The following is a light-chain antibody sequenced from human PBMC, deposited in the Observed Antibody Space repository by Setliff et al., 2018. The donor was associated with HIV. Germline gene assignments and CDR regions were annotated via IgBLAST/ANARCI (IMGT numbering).Light chain of an antibody. CDR3: CSYTVSHTITRV. J-gene: IGLJ1*01. CDR1: SSDIGSYIL. Sequence: QSALTQPASVSGSPGQSITISCTGTSSDIGSYILVSWYQQHPGRAPKLIVYEISKRPSGVSNRFSGSKSGNTAYLTITGLQAEDEADYYCCSYTVSHTITRVFGSGTKFTVL. CDR2: EIS. V-gene: IGLV2-23*02.